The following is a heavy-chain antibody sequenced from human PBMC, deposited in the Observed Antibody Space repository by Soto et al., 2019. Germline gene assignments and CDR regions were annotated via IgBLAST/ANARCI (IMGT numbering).Heavy chain of an antibody. CDR3: ARTDRDFYGLDL. Sequence: EVQLVESGGGLVQPGGSLRLSCEASGFTFRNYDMRWVRQGTGKGLEWVSGISAAGDPDYADSVEGRFTITKENAQNSYFLKMNGLGVDDRAVYYCARTDRDFYGLDLWGEGTTVTVSS. J-gene: IGHJ6*04. CDR1: GFTFRNYD. CDR2: ISAAGDP. V-gene: IGHV3-13*05.